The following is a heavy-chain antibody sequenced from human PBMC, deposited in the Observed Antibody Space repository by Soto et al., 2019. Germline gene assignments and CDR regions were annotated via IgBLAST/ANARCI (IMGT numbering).Heavy chain of an antibody. Sequence: ASVKVSCKSSGYTFSTYEINWVRRAAGQGLEWMGRMNPDNGNTGYAQKFQDRVTMTRNTSISTAYMELSSLRSDDTAVYYCARGPRESGEWLLFDYWGQGALVTVSS. CDR1: GYTFSTYE. V-gene: IGHV1-8*01. D-gene: IGHD3-3*01. CDR2: MNPDNGNT. CDR3: ARGPRESGEWLLFDY. J-gene: IGHJ4*02.